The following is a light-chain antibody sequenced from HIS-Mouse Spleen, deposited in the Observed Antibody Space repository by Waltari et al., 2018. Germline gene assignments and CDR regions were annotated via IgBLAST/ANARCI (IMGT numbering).Light chain of an antibody. CDR3: MIWHSSAWV. Sequence: QAVLTQPSSLSASPGASASPTCTLRSGINVGTYRISWYQQQPVSPPQYLLRYKSDSDKQQGSGVPSRFAGSKDASANAGILLISGLQSEDEADYYCMIWHSSAWVFGGGTKLTVL. V-gene: IGLV5-45*02. CDR1: SGINVGTYR. J-gene: IGLJ3*02. CDR2: YKSDSDK.